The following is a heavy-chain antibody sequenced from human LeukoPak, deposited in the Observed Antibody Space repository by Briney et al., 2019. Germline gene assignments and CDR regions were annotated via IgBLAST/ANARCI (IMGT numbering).Heavy chain of an antibody. V-gene: IGHV1-69*04. CDR3: ARDGVGATPGSYANAFDI. J-gene: IGHJ3*02. CDR2: IIPILGIA. D-gene: IGHD1-26*01. Sequence: SVKVSCKASGGTFSSYAISWVRQAPGQGLEWMGRIIPILGIANYAQKFQGRVTITADKSTSTAYMELSSLRSEDTAVYYCARDGVGATPGSYANAFDIWGQGTMVTVSS. CDR1: GGTFSSYA.